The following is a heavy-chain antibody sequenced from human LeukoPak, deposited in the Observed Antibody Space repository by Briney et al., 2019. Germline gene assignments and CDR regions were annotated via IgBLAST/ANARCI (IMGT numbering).Heavy chain of an antibody. Sequence: GGSLRLSCAASGFTFSSYSMNWVRQAPGKGLDWVASITGSDGTTYYADSVKGRFTISRDNSKNTLYLQMNSLRAEDTAVYYCAKDVGLIDPFDYWGQGTLVTVSS. J-gene: IGHJ4*02. CDR2: ITGSDGTT. CDR1: GFTFSSYS. D-gene: IGHD3-10*01. V-gene: IGHV3-23*01. CDR3: AKDVGLIDPFDY.